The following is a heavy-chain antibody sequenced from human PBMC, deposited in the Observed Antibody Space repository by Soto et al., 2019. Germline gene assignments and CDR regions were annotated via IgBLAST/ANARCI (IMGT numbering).Heavy chain of an antibody. V-gene: IGHV3-30-3*01. J-gene: IGHJ5*02. CDR2: ISHDGRIE. D-gene: IGHD3-3*01. CDR1: VFTFSTFA. Sequence: QVHLGESGGGVVQPGSSLRLSCAASVFTFSTFALHWVRQAPGEGLEWVALISHDGRIEKYADSVKGRFTISRDNSKNTLYMHMDSLRLEDTGVYYCARDGLPDDFRSGGYWFDPCGQGNQVTVSS. CDR3: ARDGLPDDFRSGGYWFDP.